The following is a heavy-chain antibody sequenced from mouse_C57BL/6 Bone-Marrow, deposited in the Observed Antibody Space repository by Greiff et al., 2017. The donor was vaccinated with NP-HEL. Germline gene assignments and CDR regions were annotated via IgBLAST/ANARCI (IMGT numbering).Heavy chain of an antibody. CDR3: ASYSNYYAMDY. J-gene: IGHJ4*01. CDR2: ISDGGSYT. Sequence: VQLKESGGGLVKPGGSLKLSCAASGFTFSSYAMSWVRQTPEKRLEWVATISDGGSYTYYPDNVKGRFTISRDNAKNNLYLQMSHLKSEDTAMYYCASYSNYYAMDYWGQGTSVTVSS. D-gene: IGHD2-5*01. CDR1: GFTFSSYA. V-gene: IGHV5-4*01.